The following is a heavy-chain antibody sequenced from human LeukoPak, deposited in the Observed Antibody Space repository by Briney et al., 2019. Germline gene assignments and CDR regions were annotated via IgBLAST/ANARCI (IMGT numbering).Heavy chain of an antibody. V-gene: IGHV3-15*01. J-gene: IGHJ4*02. CDR1: GFSISNDW. Sequence: GGSLRLSCAASGFSISNDWMSWVRQAPGKGLEWVARVKSRSAGETTDYAAPVKGRFTVSRDDSKNTLYLQMNSLKTEDTAVYYCTLIQGWGSGSYYRDFWGQGTLVTVSS. CDR2: VKSRSAGETT. D-gene: IGHD3-10*01. CDR3: TLIQGWGSGSYYRDF.